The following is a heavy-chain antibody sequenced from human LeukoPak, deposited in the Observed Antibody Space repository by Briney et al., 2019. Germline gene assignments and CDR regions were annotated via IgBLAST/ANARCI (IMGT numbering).Heavy chain of an antibody. D-gene: IGHD3-16*01. CDR2: IRVSGST. Sequence: GGSLRLSCTTSGFTFSSYALSWVRQAPGKGLERVSGIRVSGSTYYPDSVTGRFTISRDNSENTLYLQMSGLRAEDTAVYYCAKGAYDYVWGSHFDYWGQGTLVTVSS. V-gene: IGHV3-23*01. CDR3: AKGAYDYVWGSHFDY. J-gene: IGHJ4*02. CDR1: GFTFSSYA.